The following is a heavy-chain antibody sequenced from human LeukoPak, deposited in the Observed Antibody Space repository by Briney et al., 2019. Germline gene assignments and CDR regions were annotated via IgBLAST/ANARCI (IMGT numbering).Heavy chain of an antibody. D-gene: IGHD2-2*01. V-gene: IGHV4-59*01. CDR3: ARVVRRAGATRFNP. CDR2: IYYSGST. CDR1: GGSISSYY. Sequence: PSETLSLTCTVSGGSISSYYWSWIRQPPGEGLEWIGYIYYSGSTNYNPSLKSRVTISVDTPKNQFSLKLSSVTAADTAVYYCARVVRRAGATRFNPWGQGTLVTVSS. J-gene: IGHJ5*02.